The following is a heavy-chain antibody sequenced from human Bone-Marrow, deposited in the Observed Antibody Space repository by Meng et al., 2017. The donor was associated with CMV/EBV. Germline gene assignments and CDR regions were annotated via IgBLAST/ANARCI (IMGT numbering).Heavy chain of an antibody. CDR3: ARGVRDGYNP. D-gene: IGHD5-24*01. CDR1: GGSFSGYY. V-gene: IGHV4-34*01. J-gene: IGHJ5*02. CDR2: INHSGST. Sequence: LSRTCAVYGGSFSGYYWSWIRQPPGKGLEWIGEINHSGSTNYNPSLKSRVTISVDTSKNQFSLKLSSVTAADTAVYYCARGVRDGYNPWGQGTLVTVSS.